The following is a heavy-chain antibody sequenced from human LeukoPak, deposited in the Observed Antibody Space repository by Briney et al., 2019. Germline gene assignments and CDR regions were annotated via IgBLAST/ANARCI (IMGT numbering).Heavy chain of an antibody. V-gene: IGHV3-21*01. CDR1: GFTFSSYN. CDR2: ISSSSNYI. J-gene: IGHJ4*02. D-gene: IGHD3-3*01. Sequence: SGGSLRLSCAASGFTFSSYNMNWVRQAPGKGLEWVSSISSSSNYIYYADSVKGRFTISRDNAKNSLYLQMNSLRAEDTAVYYCARDTIFGVVTFFDYWGQGTLVTVSP. CDR3: ARDTIFGVVTFFDY.